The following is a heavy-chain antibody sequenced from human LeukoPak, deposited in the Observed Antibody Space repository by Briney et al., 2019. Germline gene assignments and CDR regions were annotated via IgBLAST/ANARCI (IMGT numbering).Heavy chain of an antibody. Sequence: PGGSLRLSCAASGFTFSSYGMHWVRQAPGKGLEWVAVISYDGSNKYYADSVKGRFTISRDNSKNTLYLQMNSLRAEDTAVYYCAKAVTSDYYYYGMDVWGQGTTVTVSS. V-gene: IGHV3-30*18. CDR2: ISYDGSNK. J-gene: IGHJ6*02. D-gene: IGHD4-17*01. CDR3: AKAVTSDYYYYGMDV. CDR1: GFTFSSYG.